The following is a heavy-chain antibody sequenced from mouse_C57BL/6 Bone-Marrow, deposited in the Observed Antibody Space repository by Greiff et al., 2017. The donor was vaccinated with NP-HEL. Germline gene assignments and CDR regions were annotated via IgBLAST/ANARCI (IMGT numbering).Heavy chain of an antibody. CDR2: IDPSDSST. V-gene: IGHV1-50*01. Sequence: QVQLQQPGAELVKPGASVKLSCKASGYTFTSYWMQWVKQRPGQGLEWIGEIDPSDSSTNYNQKFKGKATLTVDTSSSTAYMQLSSLTSEDSAVYYCARGGLDYSNYDYAMDYWGQGTSVTVSS. D-gene: IGHD2-5*01. CDR3: ARGGLDYSNYDYAMDY. CDR1: GYTFTSYW. J-gene: IGHJ4*01.